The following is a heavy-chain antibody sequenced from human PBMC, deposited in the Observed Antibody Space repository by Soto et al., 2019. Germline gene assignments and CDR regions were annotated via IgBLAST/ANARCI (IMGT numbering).Heavy chain of an antibody. D-gene: IGHD5-18*01. J-gene: IGHJ4*02. CDR1: GLTLSDYY. CDR3: ARDGYGFGKGYYLDH. Sequence: QVQLVESGGGLVKPGGSLRLSCAASGLTLSDYYMTWIRQAPGKGLGWVSDISFSSRYTNYADSVKGRFTISRDNAKNSLYLQMNSLRAEDTAVYYCARDGYGFGKGYYLDHWGQGTLVTVSS. V-gene: IGHV3-11*06. CDR2: ISFSSRYT.